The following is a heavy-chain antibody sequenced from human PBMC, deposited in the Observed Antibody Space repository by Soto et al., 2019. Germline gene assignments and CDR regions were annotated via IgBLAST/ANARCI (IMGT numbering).Heavy chain of an antibody. CDR1: GFIFSNYE. CDR3: VKEYCTGGACFDAFDL. Sequence: LRLSCAASGFIFSNYEVDWVRQVPGKGLEWISYISDSGTTIYYAASVKGRFTISRDDARNSLYLQMNNLRDEDTAVYFCVKEYCTGGACFDAFDLWGQGTLVTVSS. CDR2: ISDSGTTI. D-gene: IGHD2-8*02. J-gene: IGHJ3*01. V-gene: IGHV3-48*03.